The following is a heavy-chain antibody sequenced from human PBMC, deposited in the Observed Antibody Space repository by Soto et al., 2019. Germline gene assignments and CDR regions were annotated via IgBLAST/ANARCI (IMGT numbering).Heavy chain of an antibody. D-gene: IGHD5-12*01. CDR1: GGSISSYY. V-gene: IGHV4-59*01. Sequence: PSETVSLTCTVSGGSISSYYWSWIRQPPGKGLEWIGYIYYSGSTNYNPSLKSRVTISVDTSKNQFSLKLSSVTAADTAVYYCARGEWLRPFDYWGQGTLVTVSS. J-gene: IGHJ4*02. CDR2: IYYSGST. CDR3: ARGEWLRPFDY.